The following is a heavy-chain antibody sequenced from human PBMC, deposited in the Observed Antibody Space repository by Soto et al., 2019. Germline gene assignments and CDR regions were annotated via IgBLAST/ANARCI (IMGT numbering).Heavy chain of an antibody. V-gene: IGHV4-59*08. J-gene: IGHJ4*02. D-gene: IGHD1-1*01. Sequence: QLQLQESGPGLVKPSETLSLTCTVSGGSISGYYWSWIRQPTGKGLEWIAYIYYSGSSNSNPSLKSRVTISVDRSKNQFSLKLSSVTAADTAVYYCARHSNEYRKSLDYWGQGTLVTVSS. CDR1: GGSISGYY. CDR2: IYYSGSS. CDR3: ARHSNEYRKSLDY.